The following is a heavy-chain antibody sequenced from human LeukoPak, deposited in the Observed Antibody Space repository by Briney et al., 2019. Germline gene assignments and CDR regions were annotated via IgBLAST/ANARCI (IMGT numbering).Heavy chain of an antibody. CDR1: GGSISSYY. V-gene: IGHV4-4*07. D-gene: IGHD3-10*01. Sequence: SETLSLTCTVSGGSISSYYWSWIRQPAGKGLEWIGRIYTSGSTNYNPSLKSRVTISVDTSKNQFSLKLSSVTAADTAVYYCARVRITMVRGVINYYFDYWGQGTLVTVSS. J-gene: IGHJ4*02. CDR2: IYTSGST. CDR3: ARVRITMVRGVINYYFDY.